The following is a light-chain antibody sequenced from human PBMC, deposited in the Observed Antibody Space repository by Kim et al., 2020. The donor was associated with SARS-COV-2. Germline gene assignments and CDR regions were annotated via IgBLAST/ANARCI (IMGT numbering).Light chain of an antibody. V-gene: IGLV3-1*01. Sequence: VSVSPGQTASITCSGDKLGDKYACWYQQKPGQSPVLVIYQDSKRPSGIPERFSGSNSGNTATLTIGGTQAMDEADYYCQAWDKTAVFGGGTKLTVL. CDR2: QDS. CDR1: KLGDKY. CDR3: QAWDKTAV. J-gene: IGLJ3*02.